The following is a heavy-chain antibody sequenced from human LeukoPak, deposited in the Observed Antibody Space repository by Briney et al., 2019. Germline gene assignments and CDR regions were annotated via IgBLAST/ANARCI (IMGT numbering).Heavy chain of an antibody. Sequence: SETLSLTCTVSGGSIISSAYYWSWIRQPPGKGLEWIGYIYYSGSTYYNPSLKSRVTISLDTSKDQFSLKLSSVTAADTAVYYCVRTEVSSGSEDYWGQGTLVTVSS. CDR2: IYYSGST. CDR3: VRTEVSSGSEDY. J-gene: IGHJ4*02. CDR1: GGSIISSAYY. V-gene: IGHV4-30-4*08. D-gene: IGHD6-19*01.